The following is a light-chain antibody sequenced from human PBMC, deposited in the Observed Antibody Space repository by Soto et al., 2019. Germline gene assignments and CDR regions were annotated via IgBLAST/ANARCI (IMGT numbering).Light chain of an antibody. V-gene: IGLV1-47*01. CDR2: RNN. Sequence: QPVLTQPPSASGTPGQRLTISCSGSSSNIGSNYVYWYQQLPGTAPKLLIYRNNQRPSGVPDRFSGSKSGTSASLAISGLRSEDEADYYCAAWDDSLSGFYVFGTGTKVTV. CDR1: SSNIGSNY. CDR3: AAWDDSLSGFYV. J-gene: IGLJ1*01.